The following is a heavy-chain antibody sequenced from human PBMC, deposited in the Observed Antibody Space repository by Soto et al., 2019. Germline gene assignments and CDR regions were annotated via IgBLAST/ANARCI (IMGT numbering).Heavy chain of an antibody. D-gene: IGHD3-10*01. CDR3: ARGSVTMVRGVIIDSYYGLDV. V-gene: IGHV4-59*01. CDR2: IYYSGST. J-gene: IGHJ6*02. Sequence: SETLSLTCTVSGGSIGRYYWSWIRQPPGKGLEWIGYIYYSGSTNYNPSLKSRVTISVDTSKNQFSLKLSSVTAADTAVYYCARGSVTMVRGVIIDSYYGLDVWGQGTTVTVSS. CDR1: GGSIGRYY.